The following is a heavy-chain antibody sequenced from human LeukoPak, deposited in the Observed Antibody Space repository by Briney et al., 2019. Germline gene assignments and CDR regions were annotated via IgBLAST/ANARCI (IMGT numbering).Heavy chain of an antibody. J-gene: IGHJ3*02. CDR3: AKGRGAFDI. CDR2: ILNDVSNK. CDR1: GFTFSSYG. Sequence: GGSLRLSCVASGFTFSSYGMHWVRKAPGKGLEWLAVILNDVSNKYYADSVKGRFTISRDNSKNTLYLQMNSLRAEDTAVYYCAKGRGAFDIWGQGTMVTVCS. V-gene: IGHV3-30*18. D-gene: IGHD3-10*01.